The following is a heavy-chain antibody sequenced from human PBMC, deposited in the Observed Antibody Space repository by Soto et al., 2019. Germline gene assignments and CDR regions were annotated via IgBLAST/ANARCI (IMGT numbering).Heavy chain of an antibody. CDR2: INPNGGST. D-gene: IGHD2-21*01. Sequence: QVQLVQSGAEVKNPGASVKLSCKASGYIFTNYYIHWVRQAPGQGLEWMAIINPNGGSTNYAQEFQGTVTLARDTFTNTVYMELSSLRSEDTDIYYCARDLTSGDFWGQGTLVTVSS. V-gene: IGHV1-46*01. CDR1: GYIFTNYY. J-gene: IGHJ4*02. CDR3: ARDLTSGDF.